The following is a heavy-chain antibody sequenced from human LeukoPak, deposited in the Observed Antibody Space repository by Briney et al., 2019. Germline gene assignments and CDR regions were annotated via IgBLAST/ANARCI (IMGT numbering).Heavy chain of an antibody. CDR3: ARGRDADSAWFY. Sequence: PSETLSLTCTVSGYSISSGYYWGWIRQPPGKGLEWIGNIYHSGSTNYNPSLKSRVTISVDTSKNQFSLKLSSVTAADTAVYYCARGRDADSAWFYWGQGTLVTVSS. V-gene: IGHV4-38-2*02. J-gene: IGHJ4*02. CDR2: IYHSGST. D-gene: IGHD2-21*01. CDR1: GYSISSGYY.